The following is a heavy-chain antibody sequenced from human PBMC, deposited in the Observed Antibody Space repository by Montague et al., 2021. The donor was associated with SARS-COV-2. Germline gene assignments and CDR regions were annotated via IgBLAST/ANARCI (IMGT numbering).Heavy chain of an antibody. D-gene: IGHD6-13*01. J-gene: IGHJ3*02. CDR2: IYYSGST. V-gene: IGHV4-59*01. CDR1: SGSISSYY. Sequence: SETLSLTCTVSSGSISSYYWSWIRQPPGKGPEWIGYIYYSGSTNYDPSLKSRVTISVDTSKNQSSLKLSSVTAADTAVYYCARGAGYSSSWYLAFEIWGQGTMVTVSS. CDR3: ARGAGYSSSWYLAFEI.